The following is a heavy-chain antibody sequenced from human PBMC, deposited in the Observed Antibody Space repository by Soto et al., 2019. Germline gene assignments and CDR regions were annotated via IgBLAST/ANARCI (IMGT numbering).Heavy chain of an antibody. Sequence: EVQLLESGGGLVQPGGSLRLSCAASGFTFSSYAMSWVRQAPGKGLEWVSAISGSGGSTYYADSVKGRFTISRDNSKNTLYLQMHNLRAEDTAVYYCAKVLGSNSCYYYGMDVWGRVTTVTVSS. CDR1: GFTFSSYA. D-gene: IGHD4-4*01. V-gene: IGHV3-23*01. CDR2: ISGSGGST. CDR3: AKVLGSNSCYYYGMDV. J-gene: IGHJ6*01.